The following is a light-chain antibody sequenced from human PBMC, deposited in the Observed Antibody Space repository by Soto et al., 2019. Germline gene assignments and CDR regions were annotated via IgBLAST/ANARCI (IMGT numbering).Light chain of an antibody. CDR3: QQSSSTLFT. CDR1: RTISSY. J-gene: IGKJ3*01. V-gene: IGKV1-39*01. CDR2: AAS. Sequence: DIQMTQSPSSLSASVGDRVTITCRASRTISSYLNWYQQKPGKAPNLLIYAASNLQGGVPSRFSGSGSGTDFTLTSSSLHSEDFATYYCQQSSSTLFTFGPGTKVDIK.